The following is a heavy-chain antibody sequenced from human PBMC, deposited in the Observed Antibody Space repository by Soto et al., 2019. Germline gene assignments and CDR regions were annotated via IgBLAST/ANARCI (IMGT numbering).Heavy chain of an antibody. CDR2: ISAYNGNT. Sequence: QVPLVQSGAEVKKPGASVKVSCKASGYTFTSYGISWVRQAPGQGLEWMGWISAYNGNTNYAQKLQGRVTMTTDTSTSTAYMELRSLRSDDTAVYYCARADYGDYDGFTFDIWGQGTMVTVSS. CDR1: GYTFTSYG. CDR3: ARADYGDYDGFTFDI. D-gene: IGHD4-17*01. J-gene: IGHJ3*02. V-gene: IGHV1-18*04.